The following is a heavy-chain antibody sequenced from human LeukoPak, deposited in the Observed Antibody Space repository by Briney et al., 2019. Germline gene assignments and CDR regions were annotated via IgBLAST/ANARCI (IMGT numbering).Heavy chain of an antibody. J-gene: IGHJ4*02. CDR3: ARHDYGDCLDY. Sequence: PSETLSLTCTVSGGSISSSSYYWGWIRQPPGKGLEWIGSIYHSGSTYYNPSLKSRVTISVDTSKNQFSLKLSSVTAADTAVYYCARHDYGDCLDYWGQGTLVTVSS. CDR1: GGSISSSSYY. V-gene: IGHV4-39*07. D-gene: IGHD4-17*01. CDR2: IYHSGST.